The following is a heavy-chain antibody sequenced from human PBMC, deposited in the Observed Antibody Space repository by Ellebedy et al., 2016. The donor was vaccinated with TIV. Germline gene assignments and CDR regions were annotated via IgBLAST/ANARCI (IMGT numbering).Heavy chain of an antibody. J-gene: IGHJ4*02. V-gene: IGHV3-30*18. CDR3: AKRGYGPSLHIDY. CDR1: GFTFSSHG. Sequence: PGGSLRLSCAASGFTFSSHGFHWVRQAPGKGLEWVAVVSSDGSNKYYSDSVTDRFTISRDNSKNTLYLQMNSLRAEDTAVYYCAKRGYGPSLHIDYWGQGVLVTVSS. D-gene: IGHD2-15*01. CDR2: VSSDGSNK.